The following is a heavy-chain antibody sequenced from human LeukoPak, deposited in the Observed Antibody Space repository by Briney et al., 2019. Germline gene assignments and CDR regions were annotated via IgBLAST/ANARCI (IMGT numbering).Heavy chain of an antibody. V-gene: IGHV1-46*01. CDR2: INPSGGST. Sequence: ASVKVSCKASGYTLTSYYMHWVRQAPGQGLEWMGIINPSGGSTSYAQKFQGRVTMTRDTSTSTVYMELSSLRSEDTAVYYCAMAAVRYCSGGSCFNWFDPWGQGTLVTVSS. D-gene: IGHD2-15*01. J-gene: IGHJ5*02. CDR3: AMAAVRYCSGGSCFNWFDP. CDR1: GYTLTSYY.